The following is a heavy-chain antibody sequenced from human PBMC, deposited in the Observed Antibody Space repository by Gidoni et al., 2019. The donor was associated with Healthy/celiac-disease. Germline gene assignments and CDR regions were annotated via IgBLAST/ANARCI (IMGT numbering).Heavy chain of an antibody. D-gene: IGHD5-12*01. J-gene: IGHJ4*02. V-gene: IGHV3-72*01. CDR2: TRNKANSYTT. Sequence: EVQLVESGGGLFQPGGSLRLSFSASGFTFSDHYMDWVRQAPGKGLEWVGRTRNKANSYTTEYAASVKGRFTISRDDSKNSLYLQMNSLKTEDTAVYYCARGGYGFDYWGQGTLVTVSS. CDR3: ARGGYGFDY. CDR1: GFTFSDHY.